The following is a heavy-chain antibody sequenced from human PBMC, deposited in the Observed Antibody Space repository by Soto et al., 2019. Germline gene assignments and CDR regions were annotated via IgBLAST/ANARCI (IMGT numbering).Heavy chain of an antibody. CDR3: ARDPSKNWNYV. CDR1: GFTFSDYY. Sequence: WGSLRLSCAASGFTFSDYYMIWIRHSPFKGLEWVTYISSSGSTTYYADSVKGRFTISRDNAKNSLYLQMNSLRAEDTAVYYCARDPSKNWNYVWGQGTLVTVSS. J-gene: IGHJ4*02. D-gene: IGHD1-7*01. V-gene: IGHV3-11*01. CDR2: ISSSGSTT.